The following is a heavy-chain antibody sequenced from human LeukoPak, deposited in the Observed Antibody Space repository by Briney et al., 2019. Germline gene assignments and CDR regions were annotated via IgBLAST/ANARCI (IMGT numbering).Heavy chain of an antibody. CDR2: IIPIFGTA. V-gene: IGHV1-69*13. D-gene: IGHD2-2*01. CDR3: ARGGVSYQLPRAGVRYYYGMDV. Sequence: ASVTVSCTASGGTFSSYAISWVRQAPGQGLEWMGGIIPIFGTANYAQKFQGRVTITADESTSTAYMELSSLRSEDTAVYYCARGGVSYQLPRAGVRYYYGMDVWGQGTTVTVSS. CDR1: GGTFSSYA. J-gene: IGHJ6*02.